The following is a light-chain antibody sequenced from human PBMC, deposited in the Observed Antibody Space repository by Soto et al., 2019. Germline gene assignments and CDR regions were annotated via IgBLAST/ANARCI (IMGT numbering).Light chain of an antibody. CDR1: QSVFYSPNNKNY. J-gene: IGKJ2*01. Sequence: DIVMTQSPDLAVSLGERATVNCKSSQSVFYSPNNKNYLAWYQQKPGQPPKVLIYWASTRESGVPDRFSGSGSGTDFTLSIRSLQAELGAVYYCQQYYNPPYTFVQETKLEIK. CDR2: WAS. V-gene: IGKV4-1*01. CDR3: QQYYNPPYT.